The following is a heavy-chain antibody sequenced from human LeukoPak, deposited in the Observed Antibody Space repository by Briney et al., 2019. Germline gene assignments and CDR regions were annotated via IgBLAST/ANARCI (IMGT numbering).Heavy chain of an antibody. CDR2: INHSGST. D-gene: IGHD6-19*01. J-gene: IGHJ4*02. CDR3: ARDRYSSGWYSRFFDY. V-gene: IGHV4-34*01. CDR1: GGSFSGYY. Sequence: SETLSLTCAVYGGSFSGYYWSWIRQPPGKELEWIGEINHSGSTNYNPSLKSRVTISVDTSKNQFSLKLSSVTAADTAVYYCARDRYSSGWYSRFFDYWGQGTLVTVSS.